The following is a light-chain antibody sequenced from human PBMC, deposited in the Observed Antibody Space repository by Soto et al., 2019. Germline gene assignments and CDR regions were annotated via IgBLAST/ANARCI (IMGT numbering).Light chain of an antibody. CDR2: AAS. V-gene: IGKV1-39*01. CDR1: QSISSF. J-gene: IGKJ1*01. Sequence: DIQMTQSPSSLSASVGDRVTSTCRASQSISSFLNWYQQKPGKVPKLLIYAASTLQSGVPSRFSGSGSGTDFTLTISSLQPEDFATYYCQQTYSTWTFGQGTKVEIK. CDR3: QQTYSTWT.